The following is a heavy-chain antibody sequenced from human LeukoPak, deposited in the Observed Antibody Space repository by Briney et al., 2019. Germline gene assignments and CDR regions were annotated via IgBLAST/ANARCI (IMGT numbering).Heavy chain of an antibody. Sequence: SETLSLTCTVSGGSISSYYWSWIRQPPGRGLEWIGYIYYTGSTNYNPSLKSRVTISVDTSKNQFSLNLSSVTAADTAIYYCARVKKGLIAAPLDYWGQGTLVTVSS. CDR2: IYYTGST. D-gene: IGHD6-6*01. J-gene: IGHJ4*02. CDR1: GGSISSYY. CDR3: ARVKKGLIAAPLDY. V-gene: IGHV4-59*01.